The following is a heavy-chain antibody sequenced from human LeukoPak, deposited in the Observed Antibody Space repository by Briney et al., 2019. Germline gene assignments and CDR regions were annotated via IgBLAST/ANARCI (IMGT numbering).Heavy chain of an antibody. CDR3: ARHIEYETSFDY. CDR2: IYYSGST. V-gene: IGHV4-39*01. D-gene: IGHD6-6*01. Sequence: SETLSLTCTVSGGSISSSSYYWGWIRQPPGKGLEWIGSIYYSGSTYYNPSLKSRVTISVDASKNQFSLKLSSVTAADTAAYYCARHIEYETSFDYWGQGTLVTVSS. J-gene: IGHJ4*02. CDR1: GGSISSSSYY.